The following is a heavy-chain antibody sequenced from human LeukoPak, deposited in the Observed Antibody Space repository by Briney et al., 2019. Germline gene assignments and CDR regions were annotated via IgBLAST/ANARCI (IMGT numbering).Heavy chain of an antibody. CDR3: ARDRPHYYDSSGYYHFFDY. V-gene: IGHV4-38-2*02. J-gene: IGHJ4*02. Sequence: SETLSLTCAVSGYSISSGYYWGWIRQPPGKGLGWIGSIYHSGSTYYNLSLKSRLTISVDTSKNQFSLKLSSVTAADTAVYYCARDRPHYYDSSGYYHFFDYWGQGTLVTVSS. D-gene: IGHD3-22*01. CDR2: IYHSGST. CDR1: GYSISSGYY.